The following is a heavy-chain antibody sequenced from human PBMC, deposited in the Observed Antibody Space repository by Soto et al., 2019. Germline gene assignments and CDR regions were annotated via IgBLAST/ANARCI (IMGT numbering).Heavy chain of an antibody. Sequence: QVQLVQSGAEVKKPGASVWVSCEASGYMFTSYVIHWLRQAPGQRLEWMGWINPGNGNTEYSQNFQDSVTFTRDTSARTAYMELSSLRSEDTAVYYCARDRFWQQLLSYFDYWGQGTLVTVSS. CDR2: INPGNGNT. J-gene: IGHJ4*02. V-gene: IGHV1-3*01. CDR1: GYMFTSYV. D-gene: IGHD6-13*01. CDR3: ARDRFWQQLLSYFDY.